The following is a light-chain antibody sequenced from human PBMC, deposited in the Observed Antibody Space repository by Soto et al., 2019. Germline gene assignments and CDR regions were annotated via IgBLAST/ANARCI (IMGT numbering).Light chain of an antibody. Sequence: EIVMTQSPVTLSVSPGEGATLSCRASQSVSSNLAWYQQKPGQTPRLLIYGASTRATGVSARFSGSGSGTEFTLTISSLQSEDFAVYYCQQYNNWPPITFGQGTRLEIK. V-gene: IGKV3-15*01. CDR2: GAS. J-gene: IGKJ5*01. CDR3: QQYNNWPPIT. CDR1: QSVSSN.